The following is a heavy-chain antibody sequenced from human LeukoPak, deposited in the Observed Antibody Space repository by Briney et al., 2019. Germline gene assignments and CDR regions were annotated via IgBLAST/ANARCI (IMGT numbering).Heavy chain of an antibody. CDR1: GFTFSSYA. V-gene: IGHV3-30-3*01. Sequence: GGSLRLSCVAPGFTFSSYAMHWVRQAPGKGLEWVAVISYDGSNKYYADSVKGRFTISRDNSKNTLYLQMNSLRAEDTAVYYCARWTVVVVVAATPVGLDYWGQGTLVTVSS. D-gene: IGHD2-15*01. CDR2: ISYDGSNK. CDR3: ARWTVVVVVAATPVGLDY. J-gene: IGHJ4*02.